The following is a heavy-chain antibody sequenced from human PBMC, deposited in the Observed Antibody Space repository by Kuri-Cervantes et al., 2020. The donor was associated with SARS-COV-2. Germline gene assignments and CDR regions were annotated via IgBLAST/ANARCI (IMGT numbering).Heavy chain of an antibody. CDR3: AREGPTATLYP. CDR1: GFTVSSNY. Sequence: GESLKISCAASGFTVSSNYMSWVRQAPGKGLEWVSVIYSGGSTYYADSVKGRFTISRDNAKNSLYLQMNSLRAEDTAVYYCAREGPTATLYPWGQGTLVTVSS. V-gene: IGHV3-53*01. CDR2: IYSGGST. D-gene: IGHD2-2*01. J-gene: IGHJ5*02.